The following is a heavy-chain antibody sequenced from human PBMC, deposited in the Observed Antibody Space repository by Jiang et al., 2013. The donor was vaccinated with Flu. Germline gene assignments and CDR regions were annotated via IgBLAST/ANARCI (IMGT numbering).Heavy chain of an antibody. CDR2: IYYSGST. CDR3: ARDNEPYGEPYYYYYGMDV. V-gene: IGHV4-31*03. Sequence: GLVKPSQTLSLTCTVSGGSISSGGYYWSWIRQHPGKGLEWIGYIYYSGSTYYNPSLKSRVTISVDTSKNQFSLKLSSVTAADTAVYYCARDNEPYGEPYYYYYGMDVWGQGTTVTVSS. J-gene: IGHJ6*02. CDR1: GGSISSGGYY. D-gene: IGHD4-17*01.